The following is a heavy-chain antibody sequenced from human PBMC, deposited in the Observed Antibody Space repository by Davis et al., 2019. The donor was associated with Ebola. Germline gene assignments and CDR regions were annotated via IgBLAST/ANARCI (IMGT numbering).Heavy chain of an antibody. Sequence: MPSETLSLTCAVYGGSFSGYYWTWIRQPPGKGLEWIGEINHSGSTNYNPSLKSRVIISVDTSKNQFSLKMSSVTAADTAVYYCARSYFGLGASVYYYYNMDVWGNGTTVIVSS. D-gene: IGHD3-10*01. CDR3: ARSYFGLGASVYYYYNMDV. CDR2: INHSGST. CDR1: GGSFSGYY. J-gene: IGHJ6*03. V-gene: IGHV4-34*01.